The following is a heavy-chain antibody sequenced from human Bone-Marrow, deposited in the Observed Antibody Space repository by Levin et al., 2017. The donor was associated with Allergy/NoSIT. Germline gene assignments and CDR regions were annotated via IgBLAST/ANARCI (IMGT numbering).Heavy chain of an antibody. D-gene: IGHD5-12*01. CDR3: ARDAVGGLRFVYFDY. J-gene: IGHJ4*02. CDR2: IDSSSYYI. V-gene: IGHV3-21*01. CDR1: GFTFSLYE. Sequence: GGSLRLSCAASGFTFSLYEMNWVRQAPGKGLEWVSSIDSSSYYIYYADSVKGRFTISRDNAKNSLYLQMDNLRADDTAVYYCARDAVGGLRFVYFDYWGQGNLVTVSS.